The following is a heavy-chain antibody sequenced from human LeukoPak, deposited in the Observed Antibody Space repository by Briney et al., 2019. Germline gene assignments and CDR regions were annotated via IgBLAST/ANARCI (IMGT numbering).Heavy chain of an antibody. D-gene: IGHD3-22*01. J-gene: IGHJ6*02. CDR1: GFTVSSNY. CDR3: ARGGTEIYYRYYGMDV. Sequence: SGGSLRLSCAASGFTVSSNYMSWVRQAPGKGLEWVSVIYSGGSTYYADSVKGRFTISRDNSKNTLYLQMNSLRVEDTAVYYCARGGTEIYYRYYGMDVWGQGTTVTVSS. CDR2: IYSGGST. V-gene: IGHV3-53*01.